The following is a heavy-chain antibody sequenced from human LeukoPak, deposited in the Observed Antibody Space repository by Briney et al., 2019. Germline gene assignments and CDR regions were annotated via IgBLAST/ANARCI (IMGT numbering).Heavy chain of an antibody. CDR3: VKEPRGYSFSFDI. J-gene: IGHJ3*02. Sequence: GGSLRLSCAASGFTFSTCAVNWVRQAPGKGLEWVSAISGSGSKTFYADSVKGRFTISRDNPKNTLYLQMNSLRPEDTAVYYCVKEPRGYSFSFDIWGQGTMVTVSS. CDR2: ISGSGSKT. D-gene: IGHD5-18*01. V-gene: IGHV3-23*01. CDR1: GFTFSTCA.